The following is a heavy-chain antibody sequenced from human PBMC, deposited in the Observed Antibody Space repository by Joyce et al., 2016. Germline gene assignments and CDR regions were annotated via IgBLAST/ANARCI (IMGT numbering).Heavy chain of an antibody. CDR3: ARESSGNPDF. D-gene: IGHD2-15*01. Sequence: QLQLQESGPGLVKPSETLSLTCIVSGGSISSSDFHWGWIRQPPGKGLEWIGSIYYTGNTYCKPPLRSRVTISVDTSKNHFSLRLTSVTAADTAVYYCARESSGNPDFWGQGTLVTVSS. CDR2: IYYTGNT. V-gene: IGHV4-39*07. J-gene: IGHJ4*02. CDR1: GGSISSSDFH.